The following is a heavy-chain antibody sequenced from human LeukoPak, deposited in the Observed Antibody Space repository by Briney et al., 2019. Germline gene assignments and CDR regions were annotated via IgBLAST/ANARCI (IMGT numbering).Heavy chain of an antibody. CDR1: GFTFSSYW. V-gene: IGHV3-7*01. D-gene: IGHD3-22*01. J-gene: IGHJ5*02. CDR3: ARVSGHSGYINWFDP. Sequence: GGSLRLSCAASGFTFSSYWMSWVRQAPGKGLEWVANIKQDGSEKYYVDSVKGRFTISRDNAKNSLYLQMNSLRAEDTAVYYCARVSGHSGYINWFDPWGQGTLVTVSS. CDR2: IKQDGSEK.